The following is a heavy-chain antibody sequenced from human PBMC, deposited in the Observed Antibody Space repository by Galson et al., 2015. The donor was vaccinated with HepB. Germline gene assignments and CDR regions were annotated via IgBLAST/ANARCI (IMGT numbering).Heavy chain of an antibody. CDR1: GFSFPTYN. CDR2: ISGDGKTT. CDR3: ARDSNWNYDY. Sequence: SLRLSCEASGFSFPTYNMHWVRQGPVKGLEWLAIISGDGKTTFYAHSVRGRFTISRDNSKNTLFLQMHSLRPEDTAVYYCARDSNWNYDYWGQGTLVTVSS. V-gene: IGHV3-30*04. J-gene: IGHJ4*02. D-gene: IGHD1-1*01.